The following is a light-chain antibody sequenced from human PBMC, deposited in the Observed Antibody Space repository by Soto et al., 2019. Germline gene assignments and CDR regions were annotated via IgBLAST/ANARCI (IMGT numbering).Light chain of an antibody. J-gene: IGKJ4*01. V-gene: IGKV1-39*01. CDR1: QTIRTY. CDR2: AAS. Sequence: DIQMTQSPSSLSAPVGDRVTITCRASQTIRTYLNWYQQKPGRAPKLLIYAASSLQSGVPSRFSGSGSGTDFTLTISSLQPEDFATYYCQQSYSTPLTFGGGTKVDI. CDR3: QQSYSTPLT.